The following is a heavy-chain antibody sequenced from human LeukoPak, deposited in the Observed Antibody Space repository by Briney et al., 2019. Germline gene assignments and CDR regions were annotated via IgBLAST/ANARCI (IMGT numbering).Heavy chain of an antibody. CDR3: AREPPDCSSTSCYGAYGMDV. CDR1: GFTFSSYS. D-gene: IGHD2-2*01. CDR2: ISSSSSYI. J-gene: IGHJ6*02. V-gene: IGHV3-21*01. Sequence: PGGSLRLSCAASGFTFSSYSMNWVRQAPGKGLEWVSSISSSSSYIYYADSVKGRFTISRDNAKNSLYLQMNSLRAEDTAVYYCAREPPDCSSTSCYGAYGMDVWGQGTTVTVSS.